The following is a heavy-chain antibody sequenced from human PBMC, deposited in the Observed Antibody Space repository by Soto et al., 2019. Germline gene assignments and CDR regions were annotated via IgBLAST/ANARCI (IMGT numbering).Heavy chain of an antibody. Sequence: QVQLVQYGADVKKPGSSVKVSCQASGVTFSSETLGWVRQAPGQGLEWVGGIIPLFGTESYAQKFQGRVTITADESTSTVYMELSSLTSDDTAVYFCATELGENPASPFDAWGQGTLITVSS. D-gene: IGHD3-10*01. V-gene: IGHV1-69*01. CDR3: ATELGENPASPFDA. CDR2: IIPLFGTE. CDR1: GVTFSSET. J-gene: IGHJ4*02.